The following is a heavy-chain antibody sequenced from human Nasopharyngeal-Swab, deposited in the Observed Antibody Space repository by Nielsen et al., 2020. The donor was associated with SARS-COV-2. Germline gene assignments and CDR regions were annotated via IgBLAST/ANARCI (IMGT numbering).Heavy chain of an antibody. Sequence: ESLKISCAASGFTFSDYYMSWIRQPPGKGLEWIGSIYYSGSTYYNPSLKSRVTISVDTSKNQFSLKLSSVTAADTAVYYCASLGGCSGGSCHGVAFDIWGQGTMLTVSS. D-gene: IGHD2-15*01. CDR1: GFTFSDYY. CDR2: IYYSGST. J-gene: IGHJ3*02. CDR3: ASLGGCSGGSCHGVAFDI. V-gene: IGHV4-38-2*01.